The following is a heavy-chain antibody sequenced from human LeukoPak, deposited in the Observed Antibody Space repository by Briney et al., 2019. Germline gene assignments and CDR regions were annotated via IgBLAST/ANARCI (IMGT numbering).Heavy chain of an antibody. D-gene: IGHD1-26*01. V-gene: IGHV1-46*01. CDR2: INPTGGST. CDR1: GYTFPSYF. J-gene: IGHJ4*02. Sequence: ASVKVSCKASGYTFPSYFMHWVRQAPGQGLEWMGIINPTGGSTTYAQKFQGRVTMTRDTSTSTAYMELSSLRSEDAAVYYCARDSGSGSNDYWGQGTLVTVSS. CDR3: ARDSGSGSNDY.